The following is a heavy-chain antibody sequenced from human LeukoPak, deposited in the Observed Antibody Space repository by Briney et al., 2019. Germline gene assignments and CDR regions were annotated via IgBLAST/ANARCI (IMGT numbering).Heavy chain of an antibody. J-gene: IGHJ3*02. CDR3: ARGISYDSSGYYDDAFDI. CDR1: GYTFTGYY. D-gene: IGHD3-22*01. Sequence: ASVKVSCQASGYTFTGYYMHWVRQDPGQGLEWMGWINPNSGGTNYAQKFQGWVTMTRDTSISTAYMELSRLRSDDTAVYYCARGISYDSSGYYDDAFDIWGQGTMVTVSS. CDR2: INPNSGGT. V-gene: IGHV1-2*04.